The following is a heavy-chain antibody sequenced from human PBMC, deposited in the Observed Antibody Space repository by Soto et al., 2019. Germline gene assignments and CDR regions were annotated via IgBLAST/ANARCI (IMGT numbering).Heavy chain of an antibody. J-gene: IGHJ4*02. Sequence: QVQLVGSGGGVVQPGRSLGLACSASGFSFIIYGMIWVRQAPGKGLEWVATISYDGSKQDYADAVKGRFTIYRDNSKSTLDIPLTSLRGEDTAVYYCAKTLPWTYYAPGDDWGQVTLVTVSS. CDR3: AKTLPWTYYAPGDD. CDR1: GFSFIIYG. V-gene: IGHV3-30*18. D-gene: IGHD3-22*01. CDR2: ISYDGSKQ.